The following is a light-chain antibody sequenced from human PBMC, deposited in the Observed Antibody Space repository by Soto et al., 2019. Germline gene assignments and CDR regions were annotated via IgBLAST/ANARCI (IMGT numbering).Light chain of an antibody. CDR3: QQYHSYPVT. CDR2: EAS. J-gene: IGKJ4*01. CDR1: QGIGNF. V-gene: IGKV1-16*01. Sequence: DLQMTQSPSSLSASVGDTVTITCRASQGIGNFLAWFQQKPGKAPTSLISEASSLQSGVPSRFSGNGSGTDFTLTISSLQPEDFATYYCQQYHSYPVTFGGGTKVEFK.